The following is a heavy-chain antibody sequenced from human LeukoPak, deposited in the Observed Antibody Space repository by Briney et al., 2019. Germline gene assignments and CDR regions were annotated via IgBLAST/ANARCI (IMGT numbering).Heavy chain of an antibody. CDR2: IKEDKTEE. J-gene: IGHJ4*02. V-gene: IGHV3-7*04. CDR1: GFNIKYYW. CDR3: VRAGWELDY. Sequence: GGSLRLSCAASGFNIKYYWMSWVRQAPGKGLEWVAHIKEDKTEEYYVDSVRGRFTISKDHAKSYVYLQMSSLTAEDTAVYYCVRAGWELDYWGQGALVIVSS. D-gene: IGHD4-23*01.